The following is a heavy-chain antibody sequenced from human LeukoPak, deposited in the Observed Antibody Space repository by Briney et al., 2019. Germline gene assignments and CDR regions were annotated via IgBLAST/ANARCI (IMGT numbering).Heavy chain of an antibody. CDR3: ARAYGDYDDFDC. V-gene: IGHV4-59*01. D-gene: IGHD4-17*01. CDR2: IYYSGST. Sequence: SETLSRTCTVSGGSISSYYWSWIRQPPGKGLEWIGYIYYSGSTNYNPSLKSRVTISVDTSKNQFSLKLSSVTAADTAVYYCARAYGDYDDFDCWGQGTLVTVSS. CDR1: GGSISSYY. J-gene: IGHJ4*02.